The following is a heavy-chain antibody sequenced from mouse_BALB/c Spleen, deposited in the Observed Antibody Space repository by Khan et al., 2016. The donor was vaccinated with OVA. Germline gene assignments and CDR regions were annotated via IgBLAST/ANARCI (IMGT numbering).Heavy chain of an antibody. Sequence: QIQLVQSGPELKKPGETVRISCKASGYTFTTAGMQWVQKMPGKGLKWIGWINTHSGVPKYAEDFKGRFAFSLETSANTAYLQITNLKTEDTATYFCARGGAAYYRNDGGAMEYWGQGTSVTVSS. CDR3: ARGGAAYYRNDGGAMEY. CDR2: INTHSGVP. J-gene: IGHJ4*01. D-gene: IGHD2-14*01. V-gene: IGHV9-4*02. CDR1: GYTFTTAG.